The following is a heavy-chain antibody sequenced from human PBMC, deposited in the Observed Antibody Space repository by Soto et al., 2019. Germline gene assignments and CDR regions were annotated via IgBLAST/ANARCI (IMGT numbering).Heavy chain of an antibody. Sequence: GGSLRLTCTASGFTFDDYAMHWVRQGPGRGLEWVSGITWNSGKIAYADSVKGRFTIARDDDNNSLYLQMNSLRPEDTALYYCVKDSYADFHRVLSTAEYFFDYWGHGTLVTVSS. CDR2: ITWNSGKI. CDR1: GFTFDDYA. D-gene: IGHD2-15*01. J-gene: IGHJ4*01. V-gene: IGHV3-9*01. CDR3: VKDSYADFHRVLSTAEYFFDY.